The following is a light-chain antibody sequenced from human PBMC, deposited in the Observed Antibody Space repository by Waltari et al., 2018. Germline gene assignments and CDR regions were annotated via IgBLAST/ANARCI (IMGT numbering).Light chain of an antibody. Sequence: EIVLTQSPATLSLSPGERATLSRRASQDISNYLGWYQQKLGQAPRLLIYDASNRATGIPARFSGSGSATDFTLTISRLEPEDFAVYYCQQRSEWPLTFGGGTKVEIK. CDR3: QQRSEWPLT. V-gene: IGKV3-11*01. CDR2: DAS. CDR1: QDISNY. J-gene: IGKJ4*01.